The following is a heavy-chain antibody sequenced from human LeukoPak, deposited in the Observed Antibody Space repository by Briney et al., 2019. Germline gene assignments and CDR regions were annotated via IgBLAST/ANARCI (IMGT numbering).Heavy chain of an antibody. CDR3: ARGGYSYGLGAFDI. CDR1: GFTFSSYA. CDR2: ISYDGSNK. V-gene: IGHV3-30*04. D-gene: IGHD5-18*01. Sequence: PGGSLRLSCAASGFTFSSYAMHWVRQAPGEGLEWVAVISYDGSNKYYADSVKGRFTISRDNSKNTLYLQMNSLRAEDTAVYYCARGGYSYGLGAFDIWGQGTMVTVSS. J-gene: IGHJ3*02.